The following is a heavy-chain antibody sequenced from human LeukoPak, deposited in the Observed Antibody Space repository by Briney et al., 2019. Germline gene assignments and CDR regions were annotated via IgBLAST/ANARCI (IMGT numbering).Heavy chain of an antibody. J-gene: IGHJ5*02. V-gene: IGHV4-61*02. CDR2: IYTSGNT. CDR3: AREGLNMVRGVIPKEAWGWFDP. D-gene: IGHD3-10*01. Sequence: SETLSLTCTVSGGSISSGSYYWNWIRQPAGKGLEWIGRIYTSGNTHYNPSLKSRVTISVDTSKNQFSLKLSSMTAADTAVYYCAREGLNMVRGVIPKEAWGWFDPWGQGTLVTVSS. CDR1: GGSISSGSYY.